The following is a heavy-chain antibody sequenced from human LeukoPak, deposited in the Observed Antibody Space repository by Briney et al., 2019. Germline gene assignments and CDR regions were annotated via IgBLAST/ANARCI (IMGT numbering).Heavy chain of an antibody. CDR3: ARDLTHYFDY. J-gene: IGHJ4*02. CDR1: GFTFSRYA. Sequence: GGSLRLSCAASGFTFSRYAMSWVRQAPGKGLEWVSVISGGDGTTYYADSVKGRFTISRDNSKNTMYLQMNSLRVEDTAVYYCARDLTHYFDYWGQGTLVTVSS. CDR2: ISGGDGTT. V-gene: IGHV3-23*01.